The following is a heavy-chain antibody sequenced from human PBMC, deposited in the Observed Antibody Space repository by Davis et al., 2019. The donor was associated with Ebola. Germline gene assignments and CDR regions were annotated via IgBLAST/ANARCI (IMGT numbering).Heavy chain of an antibody. D-gene: IGHD6-13*01. CDR3: AREGVAAVATPFDY. Sequence: SQTLSLTCATSGDSVSRKSGAWNWIRQSPSRGLEWLGRTYYRSKWYNDYAVSVKSRITINPDTSKNQFSLHLNSVTPEDTAVYYCAREGVAAVATPFDYWGQGTLVTVSS. J-gene: IGHJ4*02. CDR1: GDSVSRKSGA. CDR2: TYYRSKWYN. V-gene: IGHV6-1*01.